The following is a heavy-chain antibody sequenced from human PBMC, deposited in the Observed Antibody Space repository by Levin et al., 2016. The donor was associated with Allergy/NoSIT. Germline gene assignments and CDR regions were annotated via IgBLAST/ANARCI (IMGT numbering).Heavy chain of an antibody. V-gene: IGHV3-33*01. CDR2: IWYDGSNK. J-gene: IGHJ4*02. Sequence: VRQAPGKGLEWVAVIWYDGSNKYYADSVKGRFTISRDNSKNTLYLQMNSLRAEDTAVYYCARVAAAGIDYWGQGTLVTVSS. D-gene: IGHD6-13*01. CDR3: ARVAAAGIDY.